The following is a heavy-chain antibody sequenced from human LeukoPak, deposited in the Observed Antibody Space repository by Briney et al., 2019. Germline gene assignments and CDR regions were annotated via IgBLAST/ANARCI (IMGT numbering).Heavy chain of an antibody. Sequence: GGSLRLSCAASGFPFSNALMSWVRQAPGKGLEWVGRIETKSDGGTTVYAAPVKGRFTISRDDSKNTLYLQMNSLRAEDTAVYYCAKAPPTIFGVVSYYFDYWGQGTLVTVSS. D-gene: IGHD3-3*01. J-gene: IGHJ4*02. CDR3: AKAPPTIFGVVSYYFDY. CDR2: IETKSDGGTT. CDR1: GFPFSNAL. V-gene: IGHV3-15*04.